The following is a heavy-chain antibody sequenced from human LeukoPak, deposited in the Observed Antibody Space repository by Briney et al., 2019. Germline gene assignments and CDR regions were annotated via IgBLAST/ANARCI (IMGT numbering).Heavy chain of an antibody. Sequence: ASVKVSCKASGYTFTSYYMHWVRQAPGQGLEWMGIINPSGGSTSYAQKFQGRVTMTRDTSTSTVYMELSSLRSGDTAVYYCARRGTLVVRGVIMLPSVYWGQGTLVTVSS. CDR1: GYTFTSYY. CDR3: ARRGTLVVRGVIMLPSVY. V-gene: IGHV1-46*01. D-gene: IGHD3-10*01. J-gene: IGHJ4*02. CDR2: INPSGGST.